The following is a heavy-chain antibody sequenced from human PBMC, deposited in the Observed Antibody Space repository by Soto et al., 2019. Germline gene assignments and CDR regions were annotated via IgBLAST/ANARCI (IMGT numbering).Heavy chain of an antibody. Sequence: GESLKISCKGSGYSFTSYWMGWVRQMPGKGLEWMGITYPGDSDTRYSPSFQGQVTISADKSISTAYLQWSSLKASDTAMYYCARLPVDIVPTENAAFDIRGQGTMVTVSS. CDR1: GYSFTSYW. J-gene: IGHJ3*02. CDR3: ARLPVDIVPTENAAFDI. V-gene: IGHV5-51*01. CDR2: TYPGDSDT. D-gene: IGHD5-12*01.